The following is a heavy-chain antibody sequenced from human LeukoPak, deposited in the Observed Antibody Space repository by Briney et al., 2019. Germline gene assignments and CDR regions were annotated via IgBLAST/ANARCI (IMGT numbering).Heavy chain of an antibody. CDR3: ARVEGGRITMIVVVDYYFDY. J-gene: IGHJ4*02. CDR1: GFTFSSYN. V-gene: IGHV3-20*04. CDR2: INWNGGST. D-gene: IGHD3-22*01. Sequence: GGSLRLSCAVSGFTFSSYNMKSVRQAPGKGLEWVSGINWNGGSTGYADSVKGRFTISRDNAKNSLYLQMNSLRAEDTALYYCARVEGGRITMIVVVDYYFDYWGQGTLVTVSS.